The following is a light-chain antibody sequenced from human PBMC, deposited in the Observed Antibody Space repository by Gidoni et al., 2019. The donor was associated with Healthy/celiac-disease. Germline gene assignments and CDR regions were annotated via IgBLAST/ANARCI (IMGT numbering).Light chain of an antibody. CDR3: QQYYSYPLA. V-gene: IGKV1-8*01. CDR2: AAS. J-gene: IGKJ5*01. Sequence: AIRITQSPSSLSASPGDRVTITCRASQGISSYLAWDQQKPGKAPKLLIYAASTLQSGVPSRFSGSGSGTDFTLTISCLQSEDFATYYCQQYYSYPLAFGQGTRLEIK. CDR1: QGISSY.